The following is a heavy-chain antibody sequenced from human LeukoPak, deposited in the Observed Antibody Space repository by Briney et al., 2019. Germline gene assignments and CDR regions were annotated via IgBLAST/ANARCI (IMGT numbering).Heavy chain of an antibody. J-gene: IGHJ4*02. CDR1: GFTFSSYG. D-gene: IGHD1-26*01. Sequence: GGSLRLSCAASGFTFSSYGMHWVRQAPGKGLEWVAFIRYDGSNKYYADSVKGRFTISRDNSKNTLYLQMNSLRAEDTAVYYCAKSNRRRLVGATGGFDYWGQGTLVTVSS. V-gene: IGHV3-30*02. CDR2: IRYDGSNK. CDR3: AKSNRRRLVGATGGFDY.